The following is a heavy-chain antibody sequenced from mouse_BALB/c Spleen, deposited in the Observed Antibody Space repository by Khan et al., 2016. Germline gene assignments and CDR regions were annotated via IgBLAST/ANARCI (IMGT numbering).Heavy chain of an antibody. V-gene: IGHV2-6*02. CDR3: ARRDDGTGAMDH. CDR2: IWSDGST. Sequence: QVQLKESGPGLVAPSQSLSITCTVSGFSLTSYGVHWVRQPPGKGPEWLVVIWSDGSTNYNSALKSRVSISKYISQRQLFLKVGGVGTDDTAMYCSARRDDGTGAMDHWGQRTSVTVAS. J-gene: IGHJ4*01. CDR1: GFSLTSYG. D-gene: IGHD2-3*01.